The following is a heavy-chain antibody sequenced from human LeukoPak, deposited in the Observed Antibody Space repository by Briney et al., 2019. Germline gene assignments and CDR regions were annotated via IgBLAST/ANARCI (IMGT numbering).Heavy chain of an antibody. D-gene: IGHD4-23*01. CDR2: ISTGSSTT. Sequence: GGSLRLSCAASEFAFSTYNMNWVRQAPGKGLEWVSYISTGSSTTYYADSAKGRFTISRDNVENSLYLQMNSLRDEDTAVYYCARVAAGYSVNYFDYWGQGTLVTVSS. V-gene: IGHV3-48*02. CDR3: ARVAAGYSVNYFDY. J-gene: IGHJ4*02. CDR1: EFAFSTYN.